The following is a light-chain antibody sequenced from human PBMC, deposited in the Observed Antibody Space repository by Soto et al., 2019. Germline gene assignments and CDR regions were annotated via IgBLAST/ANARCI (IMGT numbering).Light chain of an antibody. CDR3: SSYTSSSTFYV. CDR2: DVS. V-gene: IGLV2-14*01. CDR1: SSDVGGYNY. J-gene: IGLJ1*01. Sequence: SVLTHPASVSGYPGQSITISCTGTSSDVGGYNYVSWYQQHPGKAPKLMIYDVSNRPSGVSNRFSGSKSGNTASLTISGLQAEDEADYYCSSYTSSSTFYVFGTGTKVNVL.